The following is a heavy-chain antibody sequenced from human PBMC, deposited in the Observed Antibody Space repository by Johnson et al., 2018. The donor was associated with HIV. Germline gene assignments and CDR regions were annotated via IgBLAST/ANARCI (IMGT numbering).Heavy chain of an antibody. CDR3: ARDSPFDAFDI. J-gene: IGHJ3*02. CDR2: IWYDGSNK. CDR1: GFTVSSNY. V-gene: IGHV3-33*08. Sequence: QVQLVESGGGLVQPGGSLRLSCAASGFTVSSNYMTWVRQAPGKGLEWVAVIWYDGSNKYYADSVKGRFTISRDNSKNTLYLQMNSLRAEDTAVYYCARDSPFDAFDIWGQGTMVTVSS.